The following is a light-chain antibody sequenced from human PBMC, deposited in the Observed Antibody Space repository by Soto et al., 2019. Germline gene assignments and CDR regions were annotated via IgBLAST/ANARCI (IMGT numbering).Light chain of an antibody. Sequence: ETVMTQSPATLCVSPGDRVTLSCRASQSINGNLAWYQRKPGQVPRLLIYGTSVRATGIPARFSGSGSGTEFTLTISSLQSEDFAVYYCQQYNDWYTFGQGNKLEIK. V-gene: IGKV3-15*01. J-gene: IGKJ2*01. CDR3: QQYNDWYT. CDR2: GTS. CDR1: QSINGN.